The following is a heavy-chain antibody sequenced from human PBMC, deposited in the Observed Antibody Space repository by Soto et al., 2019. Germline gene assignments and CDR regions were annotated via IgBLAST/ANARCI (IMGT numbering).Heavy chain of an antibody. D-gene: IGHD2-15*01. CDR3: ARDMRWSPDGDFDY. J-gene: IGHJ4*02. V-gene: IGHV1-18*01. CDR1: GYTFTSYG. Sequence: ASVKVSCKASGYTFTSYGVSWVRQAPGQGLEWMGWISAYNGNTNYAQKLQGRVTMTTDTSTSTAYMELRSLRSDDTAVYYCARDMRWSPDGDFDYWGQGTLVTVSS. CDR2: ISAYNGNT.